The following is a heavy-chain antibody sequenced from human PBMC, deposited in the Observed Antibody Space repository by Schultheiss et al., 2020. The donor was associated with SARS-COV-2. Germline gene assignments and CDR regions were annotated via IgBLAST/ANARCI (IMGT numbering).Heavy chain of an antibody. D-gene: IGHD2-2*01. CDR3: ASDIVVVPAADENYNWFDP. Sequence: SETLSLTCTVSGGSISSSSYYWGCIRQPPGKGLEWIGSIYYSGSTYYNPSLKSRVTISVDTSKNQFSLKLSSVTAADTAVYYCASDIVVVPAADENYNWFDPWGQGTLVTVSS. V-gene: IGHV4-39*01. CDR1: GGSISSSSYY. J-gene: IGHJ5*02. CDR2: IYYSGST.